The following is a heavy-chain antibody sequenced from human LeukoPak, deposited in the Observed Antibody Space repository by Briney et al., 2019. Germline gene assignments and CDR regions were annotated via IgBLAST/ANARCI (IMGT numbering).Heavy chain of an antibody. D-gene: IGHD5-12*01. CDR1: GFTFSGST. V-gene: IGHV3-73*01. CDR3: ATLSGYDWDY. J-gene: IGHJ4*02. Sequence: GGSLKLSCAASGFTFSGSTMHWVRQASGKGLEWVGRIRSKANNYATAYATSVKGRFTLSRDNSKNTLYLQMNSLRAEDTAVYYCATLSGYDWDYWGQGTLVTVSS. CDR2: IRSKANNYAT.